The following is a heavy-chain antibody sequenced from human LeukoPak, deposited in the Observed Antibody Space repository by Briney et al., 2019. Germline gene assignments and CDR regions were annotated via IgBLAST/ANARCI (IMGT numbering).Heavy chain of an antibody. CDR1: GGSISSYY. V-gene: IGHV4-4*07. CDR3: ARDQSSSWYLGYYFDY. Sequence: SETLSLTCTVSGGSISSYYWSWIRQPAGKGLEWIGRIYTSGSTNYNPSLKSRVIMSVDTSKNQFSLKLSSVTAADTAVYYCARDQSSSWYLGYYFDYWGQGTLVTVSS. J-gene: IGHJ4*02. D-gene: IGHD6-13*01. CDR2: IYTSGST.